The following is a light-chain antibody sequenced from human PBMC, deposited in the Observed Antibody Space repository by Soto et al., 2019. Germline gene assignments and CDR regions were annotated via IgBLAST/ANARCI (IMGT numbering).Light chain of an antibody. CDR1: SGSIASNY. CDR3: QSYDSSHHVV. V-gene: IGLV6-57*04. CDR2: EDN. Sequence: NFMLTQPHSVSESPGKTVTISCTRSSGSIASNYVQWYQQRPGSAPTTVIYEDNQRPPGVPDRFSGSIDSSSNSASLTISRLKTEDDADYDCQSYDSSHHVVFGGGTKVTVL. J-gene: IGLJ2*01.